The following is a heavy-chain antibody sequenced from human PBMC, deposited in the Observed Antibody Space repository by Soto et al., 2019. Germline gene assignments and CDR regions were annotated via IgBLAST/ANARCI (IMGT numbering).Heavy chain of an antibody. V-gene: IGHV3-30-3*01. CDR1: GFTFSNYA. J-gene: IGHJ3*02. D-gene: IGHD2-2*01. Sequence: GGSLRLSCAASGFTFSNYAMHWVRQAPGKGLEWVAVISYDGSNKYYADSVKGRFTISRDNSKNTLYLQMNSLRAEDTAVYYCARDCPGPRSTSCYGDAFDIWGQGTMVTVSS. CDR3: ARDCPGPRSTSCYGDAFDI. CDR2: ISYDGSNK.